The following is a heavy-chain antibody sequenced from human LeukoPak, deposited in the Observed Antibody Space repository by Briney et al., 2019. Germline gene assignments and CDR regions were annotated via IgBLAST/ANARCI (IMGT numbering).Heavy chain of an antibody. CDR3: AKGTTLYYYYMDV. Sequence: GGSLRLSCAASGFTFSSYAMSWVRQAPGEGLEWVSAISGSGGSTYYADSVKGRFTISRDNSKNTLYLQMNSLRAEDTAVYYCAKGTTLYYYYMDVWGKGTTVTVSS. V-gene: IGHV3-23*01. J-gene: IGHJ6*03. CDR1: GFTFSSYA. CDR2: ISGSGGST. D-gene: IGHD4-11*01.